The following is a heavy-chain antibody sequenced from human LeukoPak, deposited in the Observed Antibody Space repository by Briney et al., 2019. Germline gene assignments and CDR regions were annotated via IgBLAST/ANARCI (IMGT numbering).Heavy chain of an antibody. Sequence: GGAPRISCSASGFTFSSYAMHWGRPAPGEGPEYVSAISSNGGSTYYADSVKGRFTISRDNSKNTLYLQMSSLRAEDTAVYYCYGDYVGWFDPWGQGTLVTVSS. CDR1: GFTFSSYA. CDR2: ISSNGGST. D-gene: IGHD4-17*01. V-gene: IGHV3-64D*09. J-gene: IGHJ5*02. CDR3: YGDYVGWFDP.